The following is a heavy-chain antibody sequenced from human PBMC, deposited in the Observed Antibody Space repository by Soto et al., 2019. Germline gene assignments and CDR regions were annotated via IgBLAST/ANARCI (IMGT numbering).Heavy chain of an antibody. D-gene: IGHD3-16*02. J-gene: IGHJ4*02. V-gene: IGHV3-23*01. CDR2: ISGSGGST. CDR1: GFTFSSYA. CDR3: AKMGMITFGGVIAPFDY. Sequence: GGSLRLSCAASGFTFSSYAMSWVRQAPGKGLEWVSAISGSGGSTYYADSVKGRFTISRDNSKNTLYLQMNSLRAEDTAVYYCAKMGMITFGGVIAPFDYWGQGALVTVSS.